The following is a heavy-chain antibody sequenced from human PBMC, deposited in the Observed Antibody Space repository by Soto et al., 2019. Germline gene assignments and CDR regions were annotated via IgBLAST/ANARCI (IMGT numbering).Heavy chain of an antibody. D-gene: IGHD3-22*01. CDR3: ARGGMHQWLLQWGPYAFDI. CDR2: ISYDGSNK. J-gene: IGHJ3*02. V-gene: IGHV3-30-3*01. CDR1: GFTFSSYA. Sequence: GGSLRLSCAASGFTFSSYAMHWVRQAPGKGLEWVAVISYDGSNKYYADSVKGRFTISRDNSKNTLYLQMSSLRAEDTAVYYCARGGMHQWLLQWGPYAFDIWGQGTMVTVSS.